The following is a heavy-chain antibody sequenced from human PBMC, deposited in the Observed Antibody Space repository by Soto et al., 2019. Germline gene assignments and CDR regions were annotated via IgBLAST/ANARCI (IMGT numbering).Heavy chain of an antibody. CDR1: GYTFTSYY. Sequence: GASVKVSCKASGYTFTSYYMHWVRQAPGQGLEWMGIINPSGGSTSYAQKFQGRVTTTRDTSTSTVYMELSSLRSEDTAVYYCARVRLIAAAGTFYPPGFDPWGQGTLVTVSS. V-gene: IGHV1-46*01. CDR2: INPSGGST. J-gene: IGHJ5*02. CDR3: ARVRLIAAAGTFYPPGFDP. D-gene: IGHD6-13*01.